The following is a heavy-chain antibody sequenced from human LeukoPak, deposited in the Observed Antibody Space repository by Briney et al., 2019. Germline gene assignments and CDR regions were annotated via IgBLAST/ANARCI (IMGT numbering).Heavy chain of an antibody. Sequence: AGGSLRLSCAASGFSFSSYAMSWVRQAPGKGLEWVSAISGGSDNTYYADSVKGRFTISRDNAKNTLHLQMNTLRDEDTAVYYCARQYYYERSGNRRAFDIWGQGTMVTVSS. V-gene: IGHV3-23*01. J-gene: IGHJ3*02. D-gene: IGHD3-22*01. CDR2: ISGGSDNT. CDR1: GFSFSSYA. CDR3: ARQYYYERSGNRRAFDI.